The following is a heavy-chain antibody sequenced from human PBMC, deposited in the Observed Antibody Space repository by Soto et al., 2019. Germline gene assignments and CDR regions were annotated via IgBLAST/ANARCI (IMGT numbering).Heavy chain of an antibody. J-gene: IGHJ6*02. Sequence: QITLKESGPTLVKPTQTLTLTCTFSGFSLSTSGVGVAWICQPPGKALEWLALLFWDDDKGYRPSLERRLTITKNTSKNPVLLTMTNMVSVDTATYYCAYLPCSGGSCYWFSFSGMDVWGQGTTVTVSS. D-gene: IGHD2-15*01. CDR2: LFWDDDK. CDR1: GFSLSTSGVG. V-gene: IGHV2-5*02. CDR3: AYLPCSGGSCYWFSFSGMDV.